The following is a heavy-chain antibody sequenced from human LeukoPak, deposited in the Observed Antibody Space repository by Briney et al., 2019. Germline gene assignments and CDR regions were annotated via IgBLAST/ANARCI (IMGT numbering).Heavy chain of an antibody. Sequence: GGSLRLSCAASGFTFSSYGMHWVRQAPGKGLEWVSAISGSGGSTYYADSVKGRFTISRDNSKNTLYLQMNSLRAEDTAVYYCAKDALEWELRGAFDIWGQGTMVTVSS. CDR1: GFTFSSYG. CDR3: AKDALEWELRGAFDI. CDR2: ISGSGGST. V-gene: IGHV3-23*01. J-gene: IGHJ3*02. D-gene: IGHD1-26*01.